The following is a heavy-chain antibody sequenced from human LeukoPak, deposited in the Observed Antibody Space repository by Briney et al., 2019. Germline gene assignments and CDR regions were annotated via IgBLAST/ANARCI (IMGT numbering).Heavy chain of an antibody. CDR3: ARDYGWELLPYYFDY. Sequence: ASVMVSCKTSGYSFSRKGIRWVRQAPGQGPEWMGWISGYSGNTNYAQNLQGRVTITTDTSTSTAYMELRSLRSDDTAVYYCARDYGWELLPYYFDYWGQGTLVTVSS. J-gene: IGHJ4*02. CDR1: GYSFSRKG. D-gene: IGHD1-26*01. CDR2: ISGYSGNT. V-gene: IGHV1-18*01.